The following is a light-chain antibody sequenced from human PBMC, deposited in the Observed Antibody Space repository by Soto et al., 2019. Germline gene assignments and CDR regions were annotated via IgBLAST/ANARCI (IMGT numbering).Light chain of an antibody. V-gene: IGKV3-15*01. CDR2: GAS. J-gene: IGKJ2*03. CDR1: QSVNSN. Sequence: EIVMTQSPATLSVSPGEGATLSCRASQSVNSNLAWYQQKPGQAPRLLIYGASTRATGIPVRFSGSGSGTEFTLTISSLQSEDFAVYYCQQYNNWPPYSFGQGTKLEIK. CDR3: QQYNNWPPYS.